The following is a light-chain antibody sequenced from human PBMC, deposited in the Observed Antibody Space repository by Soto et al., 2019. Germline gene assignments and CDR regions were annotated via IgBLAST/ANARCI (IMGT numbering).Light chain of an antibody. CDR2: AAS. J-gene: IGKJ3*01. Sequence: EVVLTQSPGTLSLSPGERATLSCRASQSISSSNLAWYQQKPGQAPRLLIYAASARVTGIPDRFSGSGSGTDLTLTISRLEPEDFAVYYCQHYGSSPPFTFGPGTKVDIK. V-gene: IGKV3-20*01. CDR3: QHYGSSPPFT. CDR1: QSISSSN.